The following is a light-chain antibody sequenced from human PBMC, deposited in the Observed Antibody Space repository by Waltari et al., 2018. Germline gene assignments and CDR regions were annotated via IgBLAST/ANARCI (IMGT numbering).Light chain of an antibody. V-gene: IGLV2-23*01. CDR3: CSHAGSSTL. CDR1: SSDVGSYNL. Sequence: QSALTQPASVSGSPGQSITISCTGTSSDVGSYNLVSWYQQHSGKAPKLMIYEGSKRPSGVSNRFSGSKSGNTASLTISGLQAEDEADYYCCSHAGSSTLFGGGTKLTVL. J-gene: IGLJ2*01. CDR2: EGS.